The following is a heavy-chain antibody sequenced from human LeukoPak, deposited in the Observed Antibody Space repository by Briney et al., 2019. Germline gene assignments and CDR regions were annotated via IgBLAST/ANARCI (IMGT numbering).Heavy chain of an antibody. Sequence: PSGTLSLTCTVSGGSISTYYWSWIRQPPGKGLEWIGYIYYSGSTNYNPSLKSRVTISVDTSKNQFSLKPSSVTAADTAVYYCARSYFGSGTFNGFDYWGQGTLVTVSS. J-gene: IGHJ4*02. V-gene: IGHV4-59*12. CDR2: IYYSGST. D-gene: IGHD3-10*01. CDR3: ARSYFGSGTFNGFDY. CDR1: GGSISTYY.